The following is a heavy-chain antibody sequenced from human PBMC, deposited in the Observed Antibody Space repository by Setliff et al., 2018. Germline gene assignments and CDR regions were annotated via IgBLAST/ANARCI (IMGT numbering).Heavy chain of an antibody. CDR1: GASINSGTYY. V-gene: IGHV4-61*09. CDR3: ERAISGWYSAHYYYMDV. Sequence: SETLSLTCTVSGASINSGTYYWSWIRQPAGKGPEWIGHIYTSWSSNYNPSLKSRVTISVDTSKNHFSLKLSSVTAADTAVYYCERAISGWYSAHYYYMDVWGKGTTVTVSS. D-gene: IGHD6-19*01. CDR2: IYTSWSS. J-gene: IGHJ6*03.